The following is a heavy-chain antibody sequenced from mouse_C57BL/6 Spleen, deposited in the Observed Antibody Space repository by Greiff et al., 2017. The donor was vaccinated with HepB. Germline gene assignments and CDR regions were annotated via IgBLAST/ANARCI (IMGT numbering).Heavy chain of an antibody. Sequence: VQLQESGAELVKPGASVKMSCKASGYTFTTYPIEWMKQNHGKSLEWIGNFHPYNDDTKYNEKFKGKATLTVEKSSSTVYLELSRLTSDDSAVYYCARTYYYGSSWYFDVWGTGTTVTVSS. CDR3: ARTYYYGSSWYFDV. CDR2: FHPYNDDT. J-gene: IGHJ1*03. V-gene: IGHV1-47*01. CDR1: GYTFTTYP. D-gene: IGHD1-1*01.